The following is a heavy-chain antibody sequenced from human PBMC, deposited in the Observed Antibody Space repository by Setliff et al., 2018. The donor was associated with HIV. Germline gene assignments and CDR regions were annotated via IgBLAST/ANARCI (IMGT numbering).Heavy chain of an antibody. CDR1: GGSISSGSYY. CDR2: IYTSGST. D-gene: IGHD3-22*01. Sequence: SETLSLTCTVSGGSISSGSYYWSWIRQPAGKGLEWIGRIYTSGSTNYNPSLKSRVTISVDTSKNQFSLNLSSVTAADTAVYYCARVGWSGYYYDYYYYYYMDVWGKGTTVTVSS. V-gene: IGHV4-61*02. J-gene: IGHJ6*03. CDR3: ARVGWSGYYYDYYYYYYMDV.